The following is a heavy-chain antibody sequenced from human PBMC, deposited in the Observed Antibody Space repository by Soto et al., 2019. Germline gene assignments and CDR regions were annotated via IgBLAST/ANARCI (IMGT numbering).Heavy chain of an antibody. D-gene: IGHD6-6*01. CDR2: ISYDVSNK. V-gene: IGHV3-30-3*01. CDR3: ARSGIAARPTYYYYGMDV. Sequence: QVQLVESGGGVVQPGRSLRLSCAASGFTFSSYAMHWVRQAPGKGLEWVAVISYDVSNKYYADSVKGRFTISRDNSKNTLYLQMNSLRAEDTAVYYCARSGIAARPTYYYYGMDVWGQGTTVTVSS. CDR1: GFTFSSYA. J-gene: IGHJ6*02.